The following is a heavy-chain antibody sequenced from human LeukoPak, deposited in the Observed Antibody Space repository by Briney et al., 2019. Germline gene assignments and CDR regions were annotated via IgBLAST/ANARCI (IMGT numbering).Heavy chain of an antibody. D-gene: IGHD7-27*01. J-gene: IGHJ6*03. CDR3: AKVGTAYYYYYMDV. Sequence: PGGSLRLSCADSGFTFSSYAMSWVRQAPGKGLEWVSAISGSGGSTYYADSVKGRFTISRDNSKNTLYLQMNSLRAEDTAVYYCAKVGTAYYYYYMDVWGKGTTVTVSS. CDR1: GFTFSSYA. CDR2: ISGSGGST. V-gene: IGHV3-23*01.